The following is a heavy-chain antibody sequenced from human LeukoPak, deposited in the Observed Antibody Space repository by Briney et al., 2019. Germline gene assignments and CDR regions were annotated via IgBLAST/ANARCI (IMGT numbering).Heavy chain of an antibody. CDR3: ARGYSSSWYSLDY. CDR2: INPNSGGT. V-gene: IGHV1-2*04. CDR1: GYTFTGYY. D-gene: IGHD6-13*01. Sequence: GAPVKVSCKASGYTFTGYYMHWVRQAPGQGLEWMGWINPNSGGTNYAQKFQGWVTMTRDTSISTAYMELSRLRSDDTAVYYCARGYSSSWYSLDYWGQGTLVTVSS. J-gene: IGHJ4*02.